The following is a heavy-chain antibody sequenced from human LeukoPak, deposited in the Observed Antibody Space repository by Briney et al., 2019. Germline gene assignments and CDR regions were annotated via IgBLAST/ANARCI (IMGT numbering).Heavy chain of an antibody. J-gene: IGHJ6*03. Sequence: ASVKASCKASGGTFSSYAISWVRQAPGQGLEWMGGIIPIFGTANYAQKFQGRVTITTDESTSTAYMELSSLRSEDTAVYYCARDHYGSGSYFPGGYYYYMDVWGKGTTVTVSS. V-gene: IGHV1-69*05. CDR2: IIPIFGTA. CDR1: GGTFSSYA. CDR3: ARDHYGSGSYFPGGYYYYMDV. D-gene: IGHD3-10*01.